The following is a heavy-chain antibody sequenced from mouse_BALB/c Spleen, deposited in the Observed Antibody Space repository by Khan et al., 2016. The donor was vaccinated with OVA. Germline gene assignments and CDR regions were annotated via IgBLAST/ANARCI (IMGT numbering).Heavy chain of an antibody. CDR1: GYSITSDYA. D-gene: IGHD2-3*01. CDR2: ISTSGST. V-gene: IGHV3-2*02. CDR3: ARDGSRYNYAMDY. J-gene: IGHJ4*01. Sequence: EVELVESGPGLVKPSQSLSLTYTVTGYSITSDYAWNWIRQFPGNKLEWMGYISTSGSTNYNPALKSRISITRDTSKNQFFLQLNSVTNEDTATYYCARDGSRYNYAMDYWGQGTSVTVSS.